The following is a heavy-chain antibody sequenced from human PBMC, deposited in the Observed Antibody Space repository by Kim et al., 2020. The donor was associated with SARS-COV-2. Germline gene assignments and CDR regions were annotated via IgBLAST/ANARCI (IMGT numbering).Heavy chain of an antibody. CDR2: ISAYNGNT. D-gene: IGHD3-3*01. CDR1: GYTFTSYG. V-gene: IGHV1-18*01. Sequence: ASVKVSCKASGYTFTSYGISWVRQAPGQGLEWMGWISAYNGNTNYAQKLQGRVTMTTDTSTSTAYMELRSLRSDDTAVYYCARGSEVIISGYYYYGMDVWGQGTTVTVSS. CDR3: ARGSEVIISGYYYYGMDV. J-gene: IGHJ6*02.